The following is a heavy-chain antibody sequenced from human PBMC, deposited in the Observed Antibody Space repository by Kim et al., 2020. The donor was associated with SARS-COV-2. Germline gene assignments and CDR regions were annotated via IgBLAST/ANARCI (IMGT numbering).Heavy chain of an antibody. CDR2: IWYDGSDK. CDR1: GFSFSSYG. J-gene: IGHJ4*02. Sequence: GGSLRLSCAASGFSFSSYGMHWVRQAPGKGLEWVAVIWYDGSDKYYGDSVKGRFTISRDNSKNTLYLQMNSLRAEDTAVYYCAANFDFWGQGTLVTVSS. CDR3: AANFDF. V-gene: IGHV3-33*01.